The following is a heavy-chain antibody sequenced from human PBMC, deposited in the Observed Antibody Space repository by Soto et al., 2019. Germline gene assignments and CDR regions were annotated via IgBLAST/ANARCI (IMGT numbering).Heavy chain of an antibody. J-gene: IGHJ2*01. Sequence: EVQLLESGGGLAQPGGSLRLSCAASGFTFSNHGMTWVRQAPGKGLEWVSSVSADGYTTYYADSVRGRLTISRDNSGDTVYERMNNLRAEDTALYYCAREASVPSFGEFWFFDLWGRGTQVTVSS. CDR1: GFTFSNHG. D-gene: IGHD3-10*01. CDR2: VSADGYTT. V-gene: IGHV3-23*01. CDR3: AREASVPSFGEFWFFDL.